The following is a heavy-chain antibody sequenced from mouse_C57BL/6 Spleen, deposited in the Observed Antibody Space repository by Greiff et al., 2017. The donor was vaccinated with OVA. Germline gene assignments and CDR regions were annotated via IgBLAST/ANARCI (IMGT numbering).Heavy chain of an antibody. CDR3: AREGTTVVATEFDY. Sequence: EVQLQQSGPELVKPGASVKISCKASGYSFTGYYMNWVKQSPEKSLEWIGEINPSTGGTTYNQKFKAKATLTVDKSSSTAYMQLKSLTSEDSAVYYCAREGTTVVATEFDYWGQGTTLTVSS. CDR1: GYSFTGYY. V-gene: IGHV1-42*01. J-gene: IGHJ2*01. D-gene: IGHD1-1*01. CDR2: INPSTGGT.